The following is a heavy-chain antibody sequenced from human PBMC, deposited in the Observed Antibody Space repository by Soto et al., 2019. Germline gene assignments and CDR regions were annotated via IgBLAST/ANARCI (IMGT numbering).Heavy chain of an antibody. Sequence: GGSLSLSCAASGFTFSSYGMHWVRQAPGKGLEWVAVISYDGSNKYYADSVKGRFTISRDNSKNTLYLQMNSLRAEDTAVYYCAKGSSGWYSNFDYWGQGTLVTVSS. D-gene: IGHD6-19*01. V-gene: IGHV3-30*18. CDR3: AKGSSGWYSNFDY. J-gene: IGHJ4*02. CDR1: GFTFSSYG. CDR2: ISYDGSNK.